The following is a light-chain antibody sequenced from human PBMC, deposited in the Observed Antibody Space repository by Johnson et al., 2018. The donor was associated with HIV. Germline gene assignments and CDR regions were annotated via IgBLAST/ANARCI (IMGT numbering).Light chain of an antibody. J-gene: IGLJ1*01. Sequence: QAVLTQPPSVSAAPGQKVTISCSGSSSNIGNNYVSWYQQLPGTAPKLLIYENNKRPSGIPDRFSGSKSGTSTTLGITGLQTGAEAHQYCGTWDSSLNSYVVGTGHKVSVL. V-gene: IGLV1-51*02. CDR2: ENN. CDR3: GTWDSSLNSYV. CDR1: SSNIGNNY.